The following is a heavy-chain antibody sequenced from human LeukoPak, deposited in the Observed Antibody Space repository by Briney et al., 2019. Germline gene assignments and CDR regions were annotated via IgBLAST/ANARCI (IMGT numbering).Heavy chain of an antibody. V-gene: IGHV4-39*01. CDR2: IYYSGST. J-gene: IGHJ4*02. CDR1: GGSISTSTYY. D-gene: IGHD2-8*01. CDR3: ARIPLVVLLPTVRSDYFDY. Sequence: SETLSLTCTVSGGSISTSTYYWGWIRQPPGKGLEWIGSIYYSGSTYYNPSLKSRVTISVDTSKNQFSLKLNSVTAADTAVYFCARIPLVVLLPTVRSDYFDYWGQGILVTVSS.